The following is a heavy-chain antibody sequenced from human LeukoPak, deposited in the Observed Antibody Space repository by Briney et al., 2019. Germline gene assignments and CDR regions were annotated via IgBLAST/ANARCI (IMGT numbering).Heavy chain of an antibody. V-gene: IGHV3-48*01. CDR3: AKDPWVVRGVTLDY. Sequence: PGGSLRLSCAASGFTFSTYDMNWVRQARGRGLERVSYISSSSRTISYADSVKGRFTISRDNSKNTLYLQMNSLRAEDTAVYYCAKDPWVVRGVTLDYWGQGTLVTVSS. CDR2: ISSSSRTI. D-gene: IGHD3-10*01. CDR1: GFTFSTYD. J-gene: IGHJ4*02.